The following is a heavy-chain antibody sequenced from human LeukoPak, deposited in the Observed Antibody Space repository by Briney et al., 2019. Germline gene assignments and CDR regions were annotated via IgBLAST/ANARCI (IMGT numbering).Heavy chain of an antibody. CDR1: GGSISSGGYS. D-gene: IGHD3-22*01. CDR2: IYHSGST. Sequence: SETLSLTCAVSGGSISSGGYSWSWIRQPPGKGLEWIGYIYHSGSTYYNPSLKSRVTISVDRSKNQFSLKLSSVTAADTAVYYCARGKTYYYDSSGYCNWFDPWGQGTLVTVSS. J-gene: IGHJ5*02. V-gene: IGHV4-30-2*01. CDR3: ARGKTYYYDSSGYCNWFDP.